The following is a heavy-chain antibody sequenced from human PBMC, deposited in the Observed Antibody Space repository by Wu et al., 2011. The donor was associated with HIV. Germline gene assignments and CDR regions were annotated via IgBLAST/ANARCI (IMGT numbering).Heavy chain of an antibody. CDR2: IIPFFDTA. J-gene: IGHJ6*02. Sequence: QVQLVQSGAEVKKPGSSVKVSCKASGGTFSNYGISWVRQAPGQGLEWMGGIIPFFDTANYAQKFQGRVTITADKSTSTAYMELSSLRSEDTAVYYCARGLYGPTSRGYGMDVWGQGTTFTVSS. CDR3: ARGLYGPTSRGYGMDV. V-gene: IGHV1-69*14. CDR1: GGTFSNYG. D-gene: IGHD2/OR15-2a*01.